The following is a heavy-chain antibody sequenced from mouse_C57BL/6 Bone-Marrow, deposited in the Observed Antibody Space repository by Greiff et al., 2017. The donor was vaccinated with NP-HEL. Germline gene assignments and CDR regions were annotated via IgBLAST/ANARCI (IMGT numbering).Heavy chain of an antibody. CDR1: GYTFTSYG. D-gene: IGHD2-1*01. V-gene: IGHV1-81*01. Sequence: VKLMESGAELARPGASVKLSCKASGYTFTSYGISWVKQRTGQGLEWIGEIYPRSGNTYYNEKFKGKATLTADKSSSTAYMELRSLTSEDSAVYFCTTLYGTPFAYWGQGTLVTVSA. J-gene: IGHJ3*01. CDR3: TTLYGTPFAY. CDR2: IYPRSGNT.